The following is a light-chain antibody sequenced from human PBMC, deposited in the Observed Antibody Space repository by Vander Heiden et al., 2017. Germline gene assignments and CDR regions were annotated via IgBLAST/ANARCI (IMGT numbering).Light chain of an antibody. CDR1: QTISTY. Sequence: DIQMTQSPSSLSASVGDRVTITCRASQTISTYLNWYQQKPGKAPKLLIYAASTLQRGVPSRFSGSGSATDFTLTISRLQPEDFATYYCQQSDSIARTFGQGTKVEIK. J-gene: IGKJ1*01. V-gene: IGKV1-39*01. CDR2: AAS. CDR3: QQSDSIART.